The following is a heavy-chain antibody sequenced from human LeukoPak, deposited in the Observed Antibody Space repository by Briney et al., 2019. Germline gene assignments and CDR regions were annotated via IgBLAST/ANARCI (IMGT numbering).Heavy chain of an antibody. CDR1: GFTFSSYS. CDR3: AKGQNYDSKNFDY. CDR2: ISWNSGSI. J-gene: IGHJ4*02. Sequence: GGSLRLSCAASGFTFSSYSMNWVRQAPGKGLEWVSGISWNSGSIGYADSVKGRFTISRDNAKNSLYLQMNSLRAEDTALYYCAKGQNYDSKNFDYWGQGTLVTVSS. D-gene: IGHD3-22*01. V-gene: IGHV3-9*01.